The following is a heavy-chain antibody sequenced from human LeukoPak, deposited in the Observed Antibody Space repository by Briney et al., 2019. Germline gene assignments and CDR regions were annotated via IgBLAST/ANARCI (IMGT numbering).Heavy chain of an antibody. D-gene: IGHD2-2*01. CDR2: ISYDGNIK. CDR3: AKQYAVVPAAPIDY. V-gene: IGHV3-30*04. CDR1: GFTFSSYA. J-gene: IGHJ4*02. Sequence: GGSLRLSCAASGFTFSSYAMHWVRQAPGKGLEWVAVISYDGNIKYYTDSVKGRFTISRDNSKNTLYLQMNSLRAEDTAVYYCAKQYAVVPAAPIDYWGQGTLVTVSS.